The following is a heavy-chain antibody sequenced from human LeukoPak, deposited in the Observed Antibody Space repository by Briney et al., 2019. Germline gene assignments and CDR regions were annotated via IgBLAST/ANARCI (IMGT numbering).Heavy chain of an antibody. D-gene: IGHD2-21*02. V-gene: IGHV1-69*13. CDR3: ARDPRGVVTANWFDP. J-gene: IGHJ5*02. CDR2: IIPIVGTA. Sequence: SVKVSCKASGGTFSSYAISWVRQAPGQGLEWMGGIIPIVGTANYAQKFQGRVTITADESTITAYMELSSLRSEDTAVYYCARDPRGVVTANWFDPWGQGTLVTVSS. CDR1: GGTFSSYA.